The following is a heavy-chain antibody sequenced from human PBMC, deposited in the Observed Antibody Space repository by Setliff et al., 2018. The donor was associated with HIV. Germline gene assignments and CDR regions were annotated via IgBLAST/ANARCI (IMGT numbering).Heavy chain of an antibody. J-gene: IGHJ3*02. CDR2: IFYSGTT. D-gene: IGHD2-15*01. Sequence: TSETLSLTCSVSGDSINSGDSYWSWIRQPPGKGLEWIGYIFYSGTTYYNPSLQSRVAISLDASKNQFSLRLSSVTAADTAMYYCARDPRPFGGNSADAFDMWGQGTMVTVSS. V-gene: IGHV4-30-4*08. CDR1: GDSINSGDSY. CDR3: ARDPRPFGGNSADAFDM.